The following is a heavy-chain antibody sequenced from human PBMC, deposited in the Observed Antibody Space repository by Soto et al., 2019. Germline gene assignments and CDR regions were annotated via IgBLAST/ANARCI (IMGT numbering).Heavy chain of an antibody. CDR2: INTDGSGT. CDR3: AKDEQWLLQCHLDY. J-gene: IGHJ4*02. Sequence: PGGSLRLSCAASGVIFDSDWMHWVRRAPGQGMVWVSRINTDGSGTSYADSVKGRFTISRDNSKNTLYLQMNSLRAEDTSVYYCAKDEQWLLQCHLDYWGQGTLVTVSS. D-gene: IGHD6-19*01. CDR1: GVIFDSDW. V-gene: IGHV3-74*01.